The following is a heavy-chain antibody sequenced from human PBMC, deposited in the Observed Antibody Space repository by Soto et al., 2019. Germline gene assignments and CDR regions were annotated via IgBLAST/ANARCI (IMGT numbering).Heavy chain of an antibody. J-gene: IGHJ5*02. V-gene: IGHV1-18*01. CDR1: GYTFTSYV. CDR3: VTVKASGYHNWFDP. CDR2: ISAYNGNT. D-gene: IGHD3-22*01. Sequence: ASVKVSCKASGYTFTSYVISWGRQAPGQGLEGMGWISAYNGNTNYAQKLQGRGTITTEPATSTAYMGVRSVRFGGKGGDYCVTVKASGYHNWFDPWGRGT.